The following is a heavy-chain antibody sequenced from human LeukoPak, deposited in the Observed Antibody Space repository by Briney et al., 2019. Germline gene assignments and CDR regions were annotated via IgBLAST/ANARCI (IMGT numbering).Heavy chain of an antibody. J-gene: IGHJ4*02. CDR1: GYSFTSYW. D-gene: IGHD4-23*01. CDR2: IYPGDSDT. V-gene: IGHV5-51*01. CDR3: ARQRPVVTHLHWSFDY. Sequence: GESLKISCKGSGYSFTSYWIGWVRQMPGKGLEWMGIIYPGDSDTRYSPSFQGQVTISADKSVSTAYLQWSSLKASDTAMYYCARQRPVVTHLHWSFDYWGQGTLVTVSS.